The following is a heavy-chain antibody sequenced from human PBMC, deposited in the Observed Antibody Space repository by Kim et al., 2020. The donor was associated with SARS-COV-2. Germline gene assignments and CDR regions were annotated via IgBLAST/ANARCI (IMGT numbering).Heavy chain of an antibody. D-gene: IGHD1-1*01. CDR3: AKLWNPYYYYGMDV. CDR2: MNPNSGNT. J-gene: IGHJ6*02. V-gene: IGHV1-8*01. CDR1: GYTFTSYD. Sequence: ASVKVSCKASGYTFTSYDINWVRQATGQGLEWMGWMNPNSGNTGYAQKFQGRVTMTRNTSISTAYMELSSLRSEDTAVYYCAKLWNPYYYYGMDVWGQGTTVTVSS.